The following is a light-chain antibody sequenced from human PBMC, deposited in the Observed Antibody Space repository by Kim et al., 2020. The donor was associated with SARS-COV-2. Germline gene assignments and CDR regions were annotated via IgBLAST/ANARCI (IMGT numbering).Light chain of an antibody. V-gene: IGLV3-9*01. CDR2: GDT. CDR3: QVWDSSTVV. CDR1: IIGDRN. J-gene: IGLJ2*01. Sequence: ALVQRAMITCGRHIIGDRNDHWSRQRPGQVPELVIFGDTNRPSGIPGRFSGSSSENTATLTISRAQIEDEADYYCQVWDSSTVVFGGGTQLTVL.